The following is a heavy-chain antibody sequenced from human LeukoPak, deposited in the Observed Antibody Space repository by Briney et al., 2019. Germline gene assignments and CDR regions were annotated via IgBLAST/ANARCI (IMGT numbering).Heavy chain of an antibody. J-gene: IGHJ4*02. CDR3: ARVWGLAVAGGEIEY. D-gene: IGHD6-13*01. V-gene: IGHV3-48*02. Sequence: GGSLRLSCATSGFIFSSFSMNWVRQAPGKGLEWVSYISSSGTTIYYADSVKGRFTISRDNAKNSLYLQMNSLRDGDTAVYYCARVWGLAVAGGEIEYWGQGTLVTVSS. CDR1: GFIFSSFS. CDR2: ISSSGTTI.